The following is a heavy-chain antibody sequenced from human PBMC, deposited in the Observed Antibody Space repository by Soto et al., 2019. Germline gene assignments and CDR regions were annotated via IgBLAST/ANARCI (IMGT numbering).Heavy chain of an antibody. D-gene: IGHD3-10*01. CDR1: GGSISGGPW. J-gene: IGHJ4*02. CDR2: IYHNENT. CDR3: ARHGGFNLQY. Sequence: QVPLQESGPGLVKPSETLSLTCAVSGGSISGGPWWCWVRQPPGKGLVWIGQIYHNENTEYNPSLESRVTISADKSKTQFSLRMSSVTAADPAVYYCARHGGFNLQYWGQGALVTVSS. V-gene: IGHV4-4*02.